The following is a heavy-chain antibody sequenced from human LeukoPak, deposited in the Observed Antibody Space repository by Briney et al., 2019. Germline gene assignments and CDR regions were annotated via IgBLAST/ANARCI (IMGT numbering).Heavy chain of an antibody. Sequence: GASVKVSCKASGYTFTDYGISWVRQAPGQGLEWMGGIIPIFGTANYAQKFQGRVTITADKSTSTAYMELSSLRSEDTAVYYCARHISSGWSNYFDYWGQGTLVTVSS. CDR3: ARHISSGWSNYFDY. CDR2: IIPIFGTA. CDR1: GYTFTDYG. V-gene: IGHV1-69*06. D-gene: IGHD6-19*01. J-gene: IGHJ4*02.